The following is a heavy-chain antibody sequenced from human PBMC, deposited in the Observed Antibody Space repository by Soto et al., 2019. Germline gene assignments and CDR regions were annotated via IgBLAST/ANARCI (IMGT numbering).Heavy chain of an antibody. Sequence: GESLKISCKGSGYSFTSYWISWVRQMPGKGLEWMGRIDPSDSYTNYSPSFQGHVTTSADKSISTAYLQWSSLKASDTAMYYCARRSGYYDILTGSYYYGMDVWGQGTTVTVS. CDR2: IDPSDSYT. CDR1: GYSFTSYW. J-gene: IGHJ6*02. V-gene: IGHV5-10-1*01. D-gene: IGHD3-9*01. CDR3: ARRSGYYDILTGSYYYGMDV.